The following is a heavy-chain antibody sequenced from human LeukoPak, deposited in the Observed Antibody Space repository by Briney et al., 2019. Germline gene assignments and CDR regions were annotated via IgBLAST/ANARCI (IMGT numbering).Heavy chain of an antibody. CDR1: GDSFSGYY. D-gene: IGHD6-13*01. J-gene: IGHJ4*02. CDR2: INHRGTT. CDR3: ARGIAAAGTTPSDY. Sequence: PSETLSLTCAVYGDSFSGYYWSWIRQPPGKGLEWIAEINHRGTTHYNPSLKSRVTISVDKSKNQFSLKLSSVTAADTAVYYCARGIAAAGTTPSDYWGQGTLVTVSS. V-gene: IGHV4-34*01.